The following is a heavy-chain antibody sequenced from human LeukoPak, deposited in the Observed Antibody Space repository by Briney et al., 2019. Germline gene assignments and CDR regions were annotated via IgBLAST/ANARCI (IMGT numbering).Heavy chain of an antibody. J-gene: IGHJ5*02. CDR3: ARGGNWFDP. V-gene: IGHV3-21*03. CDR2: ITGRSSYI. CDR1: GFTFTSYS. Sequence: GGSLRLSCAASGFTFTSYSMNWVRQAPGKGLEWVSSITGRSSYIYYADSMKGRFTVSRDNAKNSLYLQMDTLRAEDTAVYHSARGGNWFDPWGQGTLVTVSS.